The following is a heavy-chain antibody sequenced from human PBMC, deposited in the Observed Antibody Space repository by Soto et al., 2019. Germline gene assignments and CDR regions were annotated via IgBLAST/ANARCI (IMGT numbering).Heavy chain of an antibody. D-gene: IGHD4-4*01. CDR3: ARDPPMTTGYFDY. CDR2: IKQDGSEK. CDR1: GFTFSSYW. J-gene: IGHJ4*02. V-gene: IGHV3-7*01. Sequence: GGSLRLSCAASGFTFSSYWMSWVRQAPGKGLEWVANIKQDGSEKYYVDSVKGQFTISRDNAKNSLYLQMNSLRAEDTAVYYCARDPPMTTGYFDYWGQGTLVTVSS.